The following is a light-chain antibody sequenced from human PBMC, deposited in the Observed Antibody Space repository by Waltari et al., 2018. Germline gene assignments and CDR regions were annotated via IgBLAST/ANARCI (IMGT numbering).Light chain of an antibody. V-gene: IGKV3-20*01. CDR3: QHYVTLPVT. CDR2: GAS. J-gene: IGKJ1*01. Sequence: EIVLTQSPGTLSLSPGDGATFSCRTSQSVGRSLAWYQQKRGQAPRLLIYGASSRATGIPDRFSGSGSGTDFSLTISRLEPEDFAVYYCQHYVTLPVTFGQGTKVEIK. CDR1: QSVGRS.